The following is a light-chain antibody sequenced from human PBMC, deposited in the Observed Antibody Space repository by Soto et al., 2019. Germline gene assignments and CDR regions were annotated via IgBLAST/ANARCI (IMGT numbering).Light chain of an antibody. CDR1: QSVSSSY. V-gene: IGKV3-20*01. CDR2: GAS. J-gene: IGKJ3*01. CDR3: EQDGSSPILT. Sequence: EIGLTQSPGTLSLSPGEIATLSCRASQSVSSSYLAWYQQKPGQAPRLLIYGASIRATGIPERFSGSGSGTYVSLSINRLSPEDFAVYYCEQDGSSPILTFGPGTKVDI.